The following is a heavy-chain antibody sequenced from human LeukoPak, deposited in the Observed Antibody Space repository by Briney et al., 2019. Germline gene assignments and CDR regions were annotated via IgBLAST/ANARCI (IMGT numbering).Heavy chain of an antibody. CDR2: ISWNSGSI. Sequence: GGTLRLSCAASGFTFSSYAMYWVRQAPGKGLEWVSGISWNSGSIGYADSVKGRFTISRDNAKNSLYLQMNSLRAEDTALYYCAKAGSDYDILTGYSTFFDYWGQGTLVTVSS. D-gene: IGHD3-9*01. CDR3: AKAGSDYDILTGYSTFFDY. CDR1: GFTFSSYA. V-gene: IGHV3-9*01. J-gene: IGHJ4*02.